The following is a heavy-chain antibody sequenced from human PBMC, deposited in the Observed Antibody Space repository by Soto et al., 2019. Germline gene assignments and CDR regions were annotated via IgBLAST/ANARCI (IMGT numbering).Heavy chain of an antibody. V-gene: IGHV3-30-3*01. CDR3: ARASGGYTSGGYTYGDYWDYGMDV. J-gene: IGHJ6*02. CDR1: GLPFSSFV. Sequence: GGSLRLSCAASGLPFSSFVMHWVRQAPGKGLEWVALISYDGNNIYYADSVKGQFTISRDNSKNTLYLQMNSLGPEDTAVYYCARASGGYTSGGYTYGDYWDYGMDVWGQGTTVTVSS. CDR2: ISYDGNNI. D-gene: IGHD5-18*01.